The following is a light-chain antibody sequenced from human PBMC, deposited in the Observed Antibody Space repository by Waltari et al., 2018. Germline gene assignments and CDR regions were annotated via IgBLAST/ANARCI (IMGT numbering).Light chain of an antibody. CDR3: CSYAGRGTYV. CDR1: HSDVGSYAL. J-gene: IGLJ1*01. V-gene: IGLV2-23*02. CDR2: EVF. Sequence: QSVLTQPPSASGTPGQTVTIPCRGTHSDVGSYALVSWYQQHPGEAPKLLICEVFKRPPDTSSRFSGAKSGSTASLTISGLQPEDEADYYCCSYAGRGTYVFGSGTKVTVL.